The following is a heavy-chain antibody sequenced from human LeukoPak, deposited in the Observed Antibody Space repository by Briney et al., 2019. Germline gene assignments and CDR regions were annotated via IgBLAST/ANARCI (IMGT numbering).Heavy chain of an antibody. V-gene: IGHV3-21*01. Sequence: PGGSLRLSCAASGFTFSSYSMNWVRQAPGKGLEWVSSISSSSSYIYYADSVKGRFTISRDNAKNSLYLQMNSLRAEDTAVYYCAKDLCGGDCYSGDYWGQGTLVTVAS. CDR1: GFTFSSYS. D-gene: IGHD2-21*02. CDR2: ISSSSSYI. J-gene: IGHJ4*02. CDR3: AKDLCGGDCYSGDY.